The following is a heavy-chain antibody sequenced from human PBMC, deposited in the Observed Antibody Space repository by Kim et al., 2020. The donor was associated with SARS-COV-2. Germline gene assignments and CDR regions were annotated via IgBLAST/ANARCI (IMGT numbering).Heavy chain of an antibody. D-gene: IGHD3-3*01. CDR2: ISSSGSTI. J-gene: IGHJ6*03. Sequence: GGSRRLSCAASGFTFSSYEMNWVRQAPGKGLEWVSYISSSGSTIYYADSVKGRFTTSRDNAKNSLYLQMNSLRAEDTAVYYCARVYYDFWSGYPATDYYYYYYMDVWGKGTTVTVSS. CDR3: ARVYYDFWSGYPATDYYYYYYMDV. V-gene: IGHV3-48*03. CDR1: GFTFSSYE.